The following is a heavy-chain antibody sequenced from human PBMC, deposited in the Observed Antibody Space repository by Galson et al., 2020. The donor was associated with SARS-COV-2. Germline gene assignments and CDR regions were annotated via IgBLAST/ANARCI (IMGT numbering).Heavy chain of an antibody. CDR1: GFTFDDYA. V-gene: IGHV3-9*01. D-gene: IGHD3-16*02. CDR2: ISWNSGSI. J-gene: IGHJ4*02. Sequence: GGSLRLSCAASGFTFDDYAMHWVRQAPGKGLEWVSGISWNSGSIGYADSVKGRFTISRDNAKNSLYLQMNSLRAEDTALYYCAKGALGITFGGVIANWGQGTLVTVSS. CDR3: AKGALGITFGGVIAN.